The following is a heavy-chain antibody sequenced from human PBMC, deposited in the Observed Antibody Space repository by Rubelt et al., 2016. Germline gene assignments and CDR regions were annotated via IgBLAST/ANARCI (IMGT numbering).Heavy chain of an antibody. D-gene: IGHD3-10*01. Sequence: WMGWMNPNSGNTGYAQKFQGRVTMTRNTSISTAYMELSSLRSEDTAVYYCARATVRGSGSYYGYWGQGTLVTVSS. J-gene: IGHJ4*02. CDR3: ARATVRGSGSYYGY. V-gene: IGHV1-8*01. CDR2: MNPNSGNT.